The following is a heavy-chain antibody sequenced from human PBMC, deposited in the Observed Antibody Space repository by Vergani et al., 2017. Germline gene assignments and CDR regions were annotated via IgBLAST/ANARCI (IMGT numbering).Heavy chain of an antibody. Sequence: QVQLVQSGAEVKKPGASVKVSCKASGYTFIGYYMHWVRQAPGQGLEWMGWINPNSGGTNYAQKFQGRVTMTRDTSISTAYMELSRLRSDDPAVYYCSCSRSLDYYYGMDVWGQGTTVTVSS. D-gene: IGHD2-15*01. CDR1: GYTFIGYY. CDR2: INPNSGGT. CDR3: SCSRSLDYYYGMDV. J-gene: IGHJ6*02. V-gene: IGHV1-2*02.